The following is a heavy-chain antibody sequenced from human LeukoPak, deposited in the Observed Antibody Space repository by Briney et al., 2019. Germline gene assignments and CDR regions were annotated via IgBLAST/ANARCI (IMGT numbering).Heavy chain of an antibody. CDR2: INHSGST. CDR1: GGSFSGYY. D-gene: IGHD5-24*01. V-gene: IGHV4-34*01. J-gene: IGHJ4*02. CDR3: ARGVGGRRRDGYKLGFHFDY. Sequence: SETLSLTCAVYGGSFSGYYWSWIRQPPGKGLEWIGEINHSGSTNYNPSLKSRVTISVDTSKNQFSLKLSSVTTADTAVYYCARGVGGRRRDGYKLGFHFDYWGQGTLVTVSS.